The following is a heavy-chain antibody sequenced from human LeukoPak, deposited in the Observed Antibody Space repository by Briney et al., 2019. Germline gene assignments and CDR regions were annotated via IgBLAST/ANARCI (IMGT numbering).Heavy chain of an antibody. J-gene: IGHJ4*02. D-gene: IGHD3-10*01. CDR3: ARVKMVRGVPFDY. CDR1: GGSISSYY. CDR2: IYYSGST. V-gene: IGHV4-59*12. Sequence: PSETLSLTCTVSGGSISSYYWSWIRQPPGKGLEWIGYIYYSGSTYYNPSLKSRVTISVDTSKNQFSLKLSSVTAADTAVYYCARVKMVRGVPFDYWGQGTLVTVSS.